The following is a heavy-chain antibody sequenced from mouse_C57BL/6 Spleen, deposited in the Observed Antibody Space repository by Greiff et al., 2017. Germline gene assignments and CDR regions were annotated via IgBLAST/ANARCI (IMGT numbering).Heavy chain of an antibody. V-gene: IGHV1-52*01. CDR1: GYTFTSYW. Sequence: QVQLQQSGAELVRPGSSVKLSCKASGYTFTSYWMHWVKQRPIQGLEWIGNIDPSDSETHYNQKFKDKATLTVDKSASTAYMQLSSLTSEDSAVSDCERSGYYGSSYHDFDYWGQGTTLTVSS. D-gene: IGHD1-1*01. CDR2: IDPSDSET. J-gene: IGHJ2*01. CDR3: ERSGYYGSSYHDFDY.